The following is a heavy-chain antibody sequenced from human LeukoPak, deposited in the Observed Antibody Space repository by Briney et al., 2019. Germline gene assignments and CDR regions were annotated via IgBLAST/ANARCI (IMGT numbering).Heavy chain of an antibody. D-gene: IGHD3-22*01. CDR2: ISSSSSYI. CDR3: ARDYDSSGYSNFFDY. Sequence: GGSLRLSCAASGVTFSSYSMNWVRQAPGKGLEWVSSISSSSSYIYYADSVKGRFTISRDNAKNSLYLQMNSLRAEDTAVYYCARDYDSSGYSNFFDYWGQGTLVTVSS. CDR1: GVTFSSYS. V-gene: IGHV3-21*01. J-gene: IGHJ4*02.